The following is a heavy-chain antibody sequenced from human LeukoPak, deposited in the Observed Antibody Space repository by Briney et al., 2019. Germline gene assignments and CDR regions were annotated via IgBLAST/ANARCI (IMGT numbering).Heavy chain of an antibody. CDR2: LNEDGRTT. D-gene: IGHD1-26*01. CDR1: GFTFSLYW. CDR3: VRERIYYSDLAYKERENFDP. V-gene: IGHV3-74*01. Sequence: GGSLRLSCAASGFTFSLYWMHWVRRGPGKGLMWVSRLNEDGRTTDYADSVKGRFTMSRDNAKGKVFLKMRSLTVEDTAIYFCVRERIYYSDLAYKERENFDPWGRGALVTVSS. J-gene: IGHJ5*02.